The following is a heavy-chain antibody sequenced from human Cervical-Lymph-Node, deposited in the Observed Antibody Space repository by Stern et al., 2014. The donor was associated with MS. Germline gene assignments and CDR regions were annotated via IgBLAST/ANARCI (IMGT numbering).Heavy chain of an antibody. Sequence: EVQLVQSGAELIRPGESLKISCKGSGYKFSIYWIAWVRQMPGKGLEWRAIIYPGESKTRYSPSFQGQVPMSADKSTSTAYLQWSSLNASDTAMYFCARQTTAWASDVWGQGTLVTVSS. J-gene: IGHJ4*02. CDR3: ARQTTAWASDV. D-gene: IGHD1-14*01. V-gene: IGHV5-51*01. CDR1: GYKFSIYW. CDR2: IYPGESKT.